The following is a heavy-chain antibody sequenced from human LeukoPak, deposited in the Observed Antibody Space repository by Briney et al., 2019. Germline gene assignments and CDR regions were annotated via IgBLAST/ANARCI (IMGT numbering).Heavy chain of an antibody. J-gene: IGHJ4*02. Sequence: GGSLRLSCAASGFTFSSYAMNWVRQAPGKGLEWISYITNSGSTIYYADSVKGRFTISRGNAKNSLSLQMDSLRAEDTAVYYCAVRFDYWGQGTLVTVSS. CDR3: AVRFDY. V-gene: IGHV3-48*03. CDR2: ITNSGSTI. CDR1: GFTFSSYA.